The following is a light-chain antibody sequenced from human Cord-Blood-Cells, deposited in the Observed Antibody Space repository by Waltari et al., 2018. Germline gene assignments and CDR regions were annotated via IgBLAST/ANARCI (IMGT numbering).Light chain of an antibody. CDR2: DAS. CDR1: QDISNY. V-gene: IGKV1-33*01. J-gene: IGKJ4*01. Sequence: DIQMTQSPSSLSASVGDRVTITRQASQDISNYLNWYQQKPGKAPKLLIDDASNLETGVPSRFSGSGSWTDFTFTISSLQPEDIATYYCQQYDNLPLTFGGGTNVEIK. CDR3: QQYDNLPLT.